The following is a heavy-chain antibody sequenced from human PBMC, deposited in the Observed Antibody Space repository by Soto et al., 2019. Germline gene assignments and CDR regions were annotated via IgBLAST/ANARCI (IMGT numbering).Heavy chain of an antibody. Sequence: SETLSLTCTVSGGSISSYYWSWIRQPPGKGLEWIGYIYYSGSTNYNPSLKSRVTISVDTSKNQFSLKLSSVTAADTAVYYCARIAAAGKFSYYYYMDVWGKGTTVTVSS. V-gene: IGHV4-59*01. J-gene: IGHJ6*03. CDR1: GGSISSYY. CDR3: ARIAAAGKFSYYYYMDV. CDR2: IYYSGST. D-gene: IGHD6-13*01.